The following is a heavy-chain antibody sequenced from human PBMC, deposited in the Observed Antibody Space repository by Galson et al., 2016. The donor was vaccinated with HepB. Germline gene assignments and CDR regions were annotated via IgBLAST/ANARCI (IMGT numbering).Heavy chain of an antibody. CDR3: ARGSSAVDATEVGLDY. Sequence: SLRLSCAGSGFTFSSYAVHWVRQPPGKGLEWVAALSYDGDNEYYEDSLKGRYTISSDNSRNTVYLHMSSLRSDDTAVYYCARGSSAVDATEVGLDYWGQGTLVIVSS. CDR1: GFTFSSYA. V-gene: IGHV3-30-3*01. J-gene: IGHJ4*02. CDR2: LSYDGDNE. D-gene: IGHD6-19*01.